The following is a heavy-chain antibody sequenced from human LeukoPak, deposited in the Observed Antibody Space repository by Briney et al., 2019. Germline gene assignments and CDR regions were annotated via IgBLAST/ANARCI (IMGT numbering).Heavy chain of an antibody. J-gene: IGHJ4*02. Sequence: SGGSLRLSCAASGFTFSSYWMHWVRQAPGKGLVWVSRINSDGSSTSYADSVKGRFTISRDNAKNTLYLEMNSLRVEDTAVYYCARDRGYYDNSGYYGYWGQGTLVTVSS. CDR2: INSDGSST. V-gene: IGHV3-74*01. CDR3: ARDRGYYDNSGYYGY. D-gene: IGHD3-22*01. CDR1: GFTFSSYW.